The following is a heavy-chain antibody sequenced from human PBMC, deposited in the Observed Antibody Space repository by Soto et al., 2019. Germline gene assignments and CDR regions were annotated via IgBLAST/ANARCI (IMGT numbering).Heavy chain of an antibody. CDR3: EIGAMVRGVNAYYFDY. D-gene: IGHD3-10*01. Sequence: QVQLVQSGPEVKKPGSSVKVSCKASGGTFSSYTISWVRQAPGQGLEWMGRIIPIRGIANYAQKFQGRVTITADNATSTAYLELSSLRSEDTAVYDCEIGAMVRGVNAYYFDYWGQGTLVTVSS. V-gene: IGHV1-69*02. J-gene: IGHJ4*02. CDR2: IIPIRGIA. CDR1: GGTFSSYT.